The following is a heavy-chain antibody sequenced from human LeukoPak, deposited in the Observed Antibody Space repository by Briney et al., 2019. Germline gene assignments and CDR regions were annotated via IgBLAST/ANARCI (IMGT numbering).Heavy chain of an antibody. CDR2: ISSSGSTI. J-gene: IGHJ6*02. CDR1: GFTFSDYY. CDR3: ARDIVVVPTYYYYYGMDV. V-gene: IGHV3-11*01. Sequence: PGGSLRLSCAASGFTFSDYYMSWIRQAPGKGLEWVSYISSSGSTIYYADSVKGRFTISRDNAKNSLYLQMNSLRAEDTAVYYCARDIVVVPTYYYYYGMDVWGQGPRSPSP. D-gene: IGHD2-2*01.